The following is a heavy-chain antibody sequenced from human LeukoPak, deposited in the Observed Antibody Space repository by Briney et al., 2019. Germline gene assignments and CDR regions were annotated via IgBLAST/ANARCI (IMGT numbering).Heavy chain of an antibody. V-gene: IGHV3-23*01. D-gene: IGHD6-6*01. Sequence: PGGSLRLSCAAAGFTFSNYAMSWVRQAPGRGLEWVSAISRGGGDTYYADSVKGRFVISRDDSKSTLVLQMNSLRADDTAVYYCAKSRRFSSDGFDILGQGTMVTVSS. CDR1: GFTFSNYA. CDR2: ISRGGGDT. CDR3: AKSRRFSSDGFDI. J-gene: IGHJ3*02.